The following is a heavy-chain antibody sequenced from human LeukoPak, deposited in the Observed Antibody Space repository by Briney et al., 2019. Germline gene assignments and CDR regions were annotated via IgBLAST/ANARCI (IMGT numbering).Heavy chain of an antibody. CDR3: ARPGEVYYYDSSGYPAHYLDY. V-gene: IGHV4-39*01. CDR2: IYYSGST. CDR1: GGSIYNSAYH. Sequence: PSETLSLTCSVSGGSIYNSAYHWGWIRQPPGKGLEWIGSIYYSGSTYYNPSLKSRVTISVDTSKNQLSLTLSSVTDADTAVYYCARPGEVYYYDSSGYPAHYLDYWGQGTLVTVSS. J-gene: IGHJ4*02. D-gene: IGHD3-22*01.